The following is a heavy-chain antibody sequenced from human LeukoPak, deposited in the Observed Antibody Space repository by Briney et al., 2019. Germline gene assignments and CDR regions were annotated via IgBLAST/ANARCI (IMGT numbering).Heavy chain of an antibody. V-gene: IGHV3-23*01. Sequence: GGSLRLSCVASGVSFGNYAMSWVRQAPGKGLQWVSQISGTGGATWYAGFARDRFTISRDNSKKTLYLQMSGLRVEETALYYCVKDPRDTYGTNWFVSWGQGTLLIVSS. CDR3: VKDPRDTYGTNWFVS. CDR1: GVSFGNYA. D-gene: IGHD2-21*01. CDR2: ISGTGGAT. J-gene: IGHJ5*01.